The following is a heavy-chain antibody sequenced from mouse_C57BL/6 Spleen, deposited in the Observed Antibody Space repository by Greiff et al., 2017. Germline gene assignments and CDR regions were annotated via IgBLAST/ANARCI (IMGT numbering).Heavy chain of an antibody. D-gene: IGHD1-1*01. CDR3: AIYYGSSPYGYFDV. CDR1: GYTFTSYW. V-gene: IGHV1-74*01. J-gene: IGHJ1*03. Sequence: QVQLQQPGAELVKPGASVKVSCKASGYTFTSYWMHWVKQRPGQGLEWIGRIHPSDSDTNYNQKFKGKATLTVDKSSSTAYMQLSSLTSEDSAVYDCAIYYGSSPYGYFDVWGTGTTVTVSS. CDR2: IHPSDSDT.